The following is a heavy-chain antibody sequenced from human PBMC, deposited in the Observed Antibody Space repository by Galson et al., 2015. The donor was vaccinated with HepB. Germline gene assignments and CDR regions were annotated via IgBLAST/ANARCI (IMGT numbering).Heavy chain of an antibody. CDR2: LSYDGSNK. Sequence: LRLFCAASGFFISSCAMHWVRQAPGKGLEWVAILSYDGSNKYYADSAKGRFTISRDNSKNTLYLQMNSLRTEDTAVYYCARGPCTVTSSGSQSFYSLGQGTLVTVSS. J-gene: IGHJ4*02. D-gene: IGHD4-17*01. V-gene: IGHV3-30-3*01. CDR1: GFFISSCA. CDR3: ARGPCTVTSSGSQSFYS.